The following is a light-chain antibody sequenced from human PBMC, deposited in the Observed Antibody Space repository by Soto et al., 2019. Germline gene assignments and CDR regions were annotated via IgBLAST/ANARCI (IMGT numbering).Light chain of an antibody. CDR3: TSYITAGTYV. CDR2: DVS. J-gene: IGLJ1*01. CDR1: SSDVGSYNY. Sequence: QSVLTQPASVSGSPGQSITISCTGTSSDVGSYNYVSWYQQHPGKAPKLMIYDVSNRPSGVSDRFSGSKSGNTASLTISGLQAEGEADYYCTSYITAGTYVFGTGTKVTVL. V-gene: IGLV2-14*03.